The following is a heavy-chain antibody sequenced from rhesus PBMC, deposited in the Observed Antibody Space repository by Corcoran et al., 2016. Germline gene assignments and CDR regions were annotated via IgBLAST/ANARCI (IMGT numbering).Heavy chain of an antibody. CDR2: IGGRSGSN. CDR3: ARLPYGNYYFDY. CDR1: GCSISSSNC. Sequence: QVQLQESGPGLVTPSETLSLTCAVSGCSISSSNCWSWIRQPPGKGRGWIGNIGGRSGSNYYNPSVKSRVTMSKDTSKNQFSRKLSAVTAADTAVYYCARLPYGNYYFDYWGQGVLVTVSS. D-gene: IGHD4-35*01. J-gene: IGHJ4*01. V-gene: IGHV4-65*02.